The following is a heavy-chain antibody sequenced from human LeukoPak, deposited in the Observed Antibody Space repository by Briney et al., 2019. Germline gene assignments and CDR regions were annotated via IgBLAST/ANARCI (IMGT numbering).Heavy chain of an antibody. CDR2: INPSGGST. J-gene: IGHJ3*01. Sequence: GASVKVSCKASGYTFTSYYMHWVRQAPGQGLEWMGMINPSGGSTSYAQKFQGRVTMTRDTSTSTVYMELSSLRSEDTAVYYCAREQVGPMSFDFWGQGTMVTVSS. V-gene: IGHV1-46*01. D-gene: IGHD1-26*01. CDR1: GYTFTSYY. CDR3: AREQVGPMSFDF.